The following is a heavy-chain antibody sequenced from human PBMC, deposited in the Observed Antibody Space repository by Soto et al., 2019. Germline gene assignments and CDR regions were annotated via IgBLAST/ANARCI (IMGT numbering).Heavy chain of an antibody. D-gene: IGHD3-3*02. CDR2: IYYSGST. Sequence: SETLSLTCTVSGGSISSYYWSWIRQPPGKGLEWIGYIYYSGSTNYNPSLKSRVTISVDTSKNQFSLKLSSVTAADTAVYYCAGYAFTDYFDYWGQGTLVTVS. CDR1: GGSISSYY. V-gene: IGHV4-59*08. J-gene: IGHJ4*02. CDR3: AGYAFTDYFDY.